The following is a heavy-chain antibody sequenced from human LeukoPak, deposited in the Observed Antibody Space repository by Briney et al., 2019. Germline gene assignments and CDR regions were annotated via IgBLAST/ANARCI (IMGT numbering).Heavy chain of an antibody. CDR2: TYYRSKWYN. CDR3: ARMAAAAGRNAFDI. V-gene: IGHV6-1*01. Sequence: SQTFSLTCAISGDSVSSNSAAWNWIRQSPSRGLEWLGRTYYRSKWYNDYALSVKSRITINPDTSKNQFSLQLNSVTPEDTAVYYCARMAAAAGRNAFDIWGQGTMVTVSS. D-gene: IGHD6-13*01. CDR1: GDSVSSNSAA. J-gene: IGHJ3*02.